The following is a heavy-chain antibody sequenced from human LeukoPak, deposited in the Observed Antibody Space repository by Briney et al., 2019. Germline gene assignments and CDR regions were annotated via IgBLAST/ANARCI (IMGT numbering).Heavy chain of an antibody. CDR3: VKDPRDTYGTNWFVS. CDR1: GFSFGNYA. Sequence: GGSLRLSCVASGFSFGNYAMSWVRQAPGKGVQWVSQISGTGGATWYAGFARDRFTISRDNSKKTLYLQMSGLRVEDTAMYYCVKDPRDTYGTNWFVSWGQGTLLIVSS. J-gene: IGHJ5*01. D-gene: IGHD2-21*01. V-gene: IGHV3-23*01. CDR2: ISGTGGAT.